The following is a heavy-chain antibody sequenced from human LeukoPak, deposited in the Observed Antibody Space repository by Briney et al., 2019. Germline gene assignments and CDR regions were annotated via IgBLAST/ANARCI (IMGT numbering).Heavy chain of an antibody. CDR1: GGSINSGAYS. CDR3: RRTRKYYYYYMDV. CDR2: ISYSGNT. J-gene: IGHJ6*03. V-gene: IGHV4-30-4*07. D-gene: IGHD1-14*01. Sequence: SQTLSLTCAVSGGSINSGAYSWSWIRQPPGKGLEWIGCISYSGNTYYNPSLKSRVTISVDTSKNQFSLKLSSVTAADTAVYYCRRTRKYYYYYMDVWGKGTTVTVSS.